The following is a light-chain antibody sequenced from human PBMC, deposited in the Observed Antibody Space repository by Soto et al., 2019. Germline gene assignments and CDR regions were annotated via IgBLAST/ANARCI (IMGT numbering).Light chain of an antibody. CDR2: DAS. CDR3: QQRRNWPIT. CDR1: QGVSSH. Sequence: DIVLTQSPATLSLSPGQRATLSCRASQGVSSHLAWYQQKPGQAPRLLIYDASTRATGIPARFSGSGSGTHFTLTNSSLEPEDFAVYYCQQRRNWPITFGQGTRLEIK. J-gene: IGKJ5*01. V-gene: IGKV3-11*01.